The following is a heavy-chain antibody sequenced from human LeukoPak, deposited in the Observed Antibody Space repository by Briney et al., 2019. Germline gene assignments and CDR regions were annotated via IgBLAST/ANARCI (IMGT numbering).Heavy chain of an antibody. D-gene: IGHD3-10*01. V-gene: IGHV1-24*01. CDR2: FDPEDGET. Sequence: ASVKVSCKASGGTFSSYAISWVRQAPGQGLEWMGGFDPEDGETIYAQKFQGRVTMTEDTSTDTAYMELSSLRSEDTAVYYCATISAYYYGSGSGYFDYWGQGTLVTVSS. CDR1: GGTFSSYA. J-gene: IGHJ4*02. CDR3: ATISAYYYGSGSGYFDY.